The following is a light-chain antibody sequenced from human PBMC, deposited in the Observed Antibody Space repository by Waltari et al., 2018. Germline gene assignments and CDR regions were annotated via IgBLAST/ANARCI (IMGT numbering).Light chain of an antibody. V-gene: IGKV3-20*01. CDR3: QQYSSSPLT. CDR2: GAS. CDR1: QSVTSSY. J-gene: IGKJ4*01. Sequence: EIVLTQSPGTLSLSPGERATLSCRASQSVTSSYLAWYQQKPGQAPRLRIYGASSRATGIPARFSGSGSGTDFTLTITRLEPEDFAVYYCQQYSSSPLTFGGGTKVEIK.